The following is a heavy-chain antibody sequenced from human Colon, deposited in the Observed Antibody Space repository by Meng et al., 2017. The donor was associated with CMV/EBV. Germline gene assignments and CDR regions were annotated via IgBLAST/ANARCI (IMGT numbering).Heavy chain of an antibody. Sequence: HLTVRGSGPGLVRPSETLSLTCTVSGGPIISSSYYWAWIRQPPGKGLEWIGSIFYTGTTYYKPSLKSRVTISVDTSKNQFSLKLSSVTAADTAVYYCIRETTGSSSSYWGQGTLVTVSS. D-gene: IGHD6-6*01. CDR2: IFYTGTT. J-gene: IGHJ4*02. CDR3: IRETTGSSSSY. CDR1: GGPIISSSYY. V-gene: IGHV4-39*07.